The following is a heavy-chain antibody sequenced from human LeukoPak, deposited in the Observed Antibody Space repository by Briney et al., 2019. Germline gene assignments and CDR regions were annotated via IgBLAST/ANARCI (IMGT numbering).Heavy chain of an antibody. Sequence: GSLRLSCAVSGFTFDDYAMHWVRQVPGKGLEWITNMFYTGVKQYNPSLKSRVSISIDTSKNQFSLRLRSVTAADTALYFCARVNTDLDTLPDYWGRGVLVTVSS. CDR2: MFYTGVK. D-gene: IGHD5-18*01. CDR1: GFTFDDYA. CDR3: ARVNTDLDTLPDY. V-gene: IGHV4-59*08. J-gene: IGHJ4*02.